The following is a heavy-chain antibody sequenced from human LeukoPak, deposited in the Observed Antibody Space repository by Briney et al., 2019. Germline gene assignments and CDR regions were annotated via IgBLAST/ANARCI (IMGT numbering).Heavy chain of an antibody. CDR3: ARGFSYGYVDI. J-gene: IGHJ3*02. V-gene: IGHV3-21*01. D-gene: IGHD5-18*01. CDR1: GFTFSSYS. CDR2: ISSSSSYI. Sequence: GGSLRLSCAASGFTFSSYSMNWVRQAPGKGLEWVSSISSSSSYIYYADSMKGRFTISRDNAKNSLYLQMNSLRAEDTAVYYCARGFSYGYVDIWGQGTMVTVSS.